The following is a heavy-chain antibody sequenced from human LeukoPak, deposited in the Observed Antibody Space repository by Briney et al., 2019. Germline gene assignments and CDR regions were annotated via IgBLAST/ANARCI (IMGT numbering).Heavy chain of an antibody. CDR2: IKQDGSEK. CDR3: ARSPTTGGPPIFDY. J-gene: IGHJ4*02. D-gene: IGHD1-1*01. Sequence: GGSLRLSCAASGFTFSSYWMSWVRQAPGKGLEWVANIKQDGSEKYYVDSVKGRFTISRDNAKNSLYLQMNSLRAEDTAVYYCARSPTTGGPPIFDYWGQGTLVTVSS. CDR1: GFTFSSYW. V-gene: IGHV3-7*01.